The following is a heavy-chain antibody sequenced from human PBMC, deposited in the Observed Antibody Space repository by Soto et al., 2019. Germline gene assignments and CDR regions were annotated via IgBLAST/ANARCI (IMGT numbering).Heavy chain of an antibody. CDR3: ARDGGRGYSGYDRGLVGYFDY. CDR1: GFTFSSYW. V-gene: IGHV3-7*05. CDR2: IKQDGSEK. J-gene: IGHJ4*02. D-gene: IGHD5-12*01. Sequence: GESLKISCAASGFTFSSYWMSWVRQAPGKGLEWVANIKQDGSEKYYVDSVKGRFTISRDNAKNSLYLQMNSLRAEDTAVYYCARDGGRGYSGYDRGLVGYFDYWGQGTLVTVSS.